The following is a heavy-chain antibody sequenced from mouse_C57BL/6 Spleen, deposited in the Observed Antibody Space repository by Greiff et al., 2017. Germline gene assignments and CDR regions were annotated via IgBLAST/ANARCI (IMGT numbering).Heavy chain of an antibody. J-gene: IGHJ3*01. Sequence: VQLQQPGAELVKPGASVKLSCKASGYTFTSYWMHWVKQRPGQGLEWIGMIHPNSGSTNYNEKFKSKATLTVDKSSSTAYMQLSSLTSEDSAVYYCASRGDYEGFAYWGQGTLVTVSA. V-gene: IGHV1-64*01. CDR1: GYTFTSYW. D-gene: IGHD2-4*01. CDR3: ASRGDYEGFAY. CDR2: IHPNSGST.